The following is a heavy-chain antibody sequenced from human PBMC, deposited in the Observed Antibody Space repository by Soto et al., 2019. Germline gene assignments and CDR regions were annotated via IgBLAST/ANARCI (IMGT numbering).Heavy chain of an antibody. J-gene: IGHJ4*02. V-gene: IGHV1-46*04. CDR2: INPGGDTT. Sequence: GASVKVSCKASGNTFSDSYIHWVRQAPGQGLEWMGIINPGGDTTTYAQKLQGRVTMTRDTSTSTVYMELRSLTSEDTAVYYCVRGGVWYYLKEWGQGTLVTVYS. CDR3: VRGGVWYYLKE. D-gene: IGHD3-10*01. CDR1: GNTFSDSY.